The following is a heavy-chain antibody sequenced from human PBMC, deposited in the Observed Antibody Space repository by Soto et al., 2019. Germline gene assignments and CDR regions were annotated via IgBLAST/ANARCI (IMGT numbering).Heavy chain of an antibody. CDR3: ARESGEYCGGDCYSDYYGMDV. CDR1: GFTFSSYV. J-gene: IGHJ6*02. Sequence: GGSLRLSCAASGFTFSSYVIHWVRQTPDKGLEWVAFISRDGSNSYYADSVKGRFTISRDNSKNTLYLQMNSLRAEDTAVYYCARESGEYCGGDCYSDYYGMDVWGQGTTVTVSS. D-gene: IGHD2-21*02. CDR2: ISRDGSNS. V-gene: IGHV3-30-3*01.